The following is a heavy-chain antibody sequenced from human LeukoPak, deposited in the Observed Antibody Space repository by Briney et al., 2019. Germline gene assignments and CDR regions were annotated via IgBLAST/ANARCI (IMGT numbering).Heavy chain of an antibody. D-gene: IGHD3-10*01. CDR2: ISSSSTNM. CDR3: AKDRDRFGELLFDP. Sequence: GGSLRLSCTASGFTFSSYSMNWVRQAPGKGLEWVSYISSSSTNMYYADSVKGRFTISRDNSKNTLYLQMDSLRAEDTAVYYCAKDRDRFGELLFDPWGQGTLVTVSS. J-gene: IGHJ5*02. V-gene: IGHV3-48*01. CDR1: GFTFSSYS.